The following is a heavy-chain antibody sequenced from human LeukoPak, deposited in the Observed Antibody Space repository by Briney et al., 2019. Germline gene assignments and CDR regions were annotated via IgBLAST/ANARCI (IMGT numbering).Heavy chain of an antibody. V-gene: IGHV1-8*01. CDR2: MNPNIGNT. D-gene: IGHD3-22*01. J-gene: IGHJ6*02. CDR1: GYTFTSYD. CDR3: ARVDYYDSSGYLYYYYGMDV. Sequence: ASVKVSCKASGYTFTSYDINWVRQATGQGLEWMGWMNPNIGNTGYAQKFQGRVTMTRNTSISTAYMELSSLRSEDTAVYYCARVDYYDSSGYLYYYYGMDVWGQGTTVTVSS.